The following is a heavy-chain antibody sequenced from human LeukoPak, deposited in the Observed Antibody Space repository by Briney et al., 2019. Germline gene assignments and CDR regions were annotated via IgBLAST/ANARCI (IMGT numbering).Heavy chain of an antibody. CDR3: ARDPYYYDSSTYSPARLPFDY. J-gene: IGHJ4*02. CDR2: ISAYNDNT. V-gene: IGHV1-18*01. Sequence: ASVKVSCKASGYTFTSYGISWVRQAPGQGLEWMGLISAYNDNTNYAQKLQGRVTITTDTSTSTAYMEVRSQRSDDTAVYYCARDPYYYDSSTYSPARLPFDYWGQGTLVTVSS. CDR1: GYTFTSYG. D-gene: IGHD3-22*01.